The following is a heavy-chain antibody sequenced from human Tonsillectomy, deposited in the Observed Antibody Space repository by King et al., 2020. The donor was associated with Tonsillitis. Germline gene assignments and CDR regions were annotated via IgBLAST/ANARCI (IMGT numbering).Heavy chain of an antibody. V-gene: IGHV3-30*04. CDR1: GFTFSSYA. J-gene: IGHJ5*02. Sequence: VQLVESGGGVVQPGRSLRLSCAASGFTFSSYAMHWVRQALGKGLEWVAFISYDGSNKHYADSVKGRFTISRDNSKNTLYLQMNSLRAEDTAVYYCARDLRIVAAGTRWSDPWGQGTLVTVSS. CDR2: ISYDGSNK. CDR3: ARDLRIVAAGTRWSDP. D-gene: IGHD6-13*01.